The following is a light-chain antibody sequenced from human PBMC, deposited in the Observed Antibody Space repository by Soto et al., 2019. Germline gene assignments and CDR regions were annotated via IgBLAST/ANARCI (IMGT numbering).Light chain of an antibody. CDR3: CSYAGSSSFHV. V-gene: IGLV2-23*02. CDR1: SSDVGSYNL. Sequence: QSVLTQPASVSGSPGQSITISCTGTSSDVGSYNLVSWYQHHPDEAPKLIIYEVNKRPSGVSNRFSGSKSGNTASLTISGLQAEDEADYYCCSYAGSSSFHVFGSGTKLTVL. CDR2: EVN. J-gene: IGLJ1*01.